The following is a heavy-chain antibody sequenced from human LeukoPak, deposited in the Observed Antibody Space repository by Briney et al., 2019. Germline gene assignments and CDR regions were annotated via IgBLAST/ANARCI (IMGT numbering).Heavy chain of an antibody. V-gene: IGHV1-18*01. CDR3: ARTSHYVDIAATIPYGIYYLDY. Sequence: ASVKVSCKASGYTFTSYGINWVRQDPGQGLEWMGWISAYIGDTNHAQKLQGRVTMTTDTSTSTAYIELRSLRSDDTAVYYCARTSHYVDIAATIPYGIYYLDYWGQGTLVTVSS. D-gene: IGHD5-12*01. J-gene: IGHJ4*02. CDR1: GYTFTSYG. CDR2: ISAYIGDT.